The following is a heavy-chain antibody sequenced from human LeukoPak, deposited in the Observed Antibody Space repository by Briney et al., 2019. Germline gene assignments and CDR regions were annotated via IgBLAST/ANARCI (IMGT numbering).Heavy chain of an antibody. CDR3: ARGDQYYDILTGYFHDAFDI. Sequence: GGFLRLSCAASGFTFSSYSTNWVRQAPGKGLEWVSYISSSSTIYYADSVKGRFTISRDNAKNSLYLQMNSLRAEDTAVYYCARGDQYYDILTGYFHDAFDIWGQGTMVTVSS. J-gene: IGHJ3*02. CDR1: GFTFSSYS. V-gene: IGHV3-48*01. D-gene: IGHD3-9*01. CDR2: ISSSSTI.